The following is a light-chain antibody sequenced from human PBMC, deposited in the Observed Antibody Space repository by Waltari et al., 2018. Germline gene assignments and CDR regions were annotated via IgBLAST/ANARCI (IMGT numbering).Light chain of an antibody. V-gene: IGLV2-14*03. CDR3: SSYTKDTRI. Sequence: QSALTPPASVSWSPGQSITISCTAARCVIGSYYYVSWYQQHPGNAPKLVIFDVNNRPSGVSNRFSASVSGNTASLTISGLQAEDEADYYCSSYTKDTRIFGGGTKLTVL. CDR1: RCVIGSYYY. J-gene: IGLJ2*01. CDR2: DVN.